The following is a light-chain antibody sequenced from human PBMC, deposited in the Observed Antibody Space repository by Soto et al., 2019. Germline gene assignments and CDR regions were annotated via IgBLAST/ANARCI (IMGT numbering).Light chain of an antibody. J-gene: IGKJ1*01. CDR2: GAS. CDR3: QHYGSSTWT. V-gene: IGKV3-20*01. CDR1: QSVSGSY. Sequence: EIVLTQSPGTLSLSPGERATLSCRASQSVSGSYLAWYQKKPGQAPRLLIYGASIRATGIPDRLSGSGSGTDFTLTINRLEPEDFAVYYCQHYGSSTWTFGQGTNVENK.